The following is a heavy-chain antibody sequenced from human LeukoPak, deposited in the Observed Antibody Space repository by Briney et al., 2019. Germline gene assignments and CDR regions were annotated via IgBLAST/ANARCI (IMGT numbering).Heavy chain of an antibody. D-gene: IGHD3-10*01. CDR1: GGSFSHYY. CDR2: IYYSGST. Sequence: SETLSLTCAMYGGSFSHYYWSWIRQPPGKGLEWIGYIYYSGSTNYNPSLKSRVTMSVDTSKNQFSLKLSSVTAADTAVYYCARDRYYYGSGKEFPLDYWGQGTLVTVSS. CDR3: ARDRYYYGSGKEFPLDY. J-gene: IGHJ4*02. V-gene: IGHV4-34*10.